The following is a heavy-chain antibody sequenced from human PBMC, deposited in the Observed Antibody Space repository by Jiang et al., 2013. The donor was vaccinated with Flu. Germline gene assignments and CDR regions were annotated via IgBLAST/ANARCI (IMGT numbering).Heavy chain of an antibody. Sequence: GPGLVKPSETLSLTCTVSGGSISSYYWSWIRQPPGKGLEWIGYIYYSGSTNYNPSLKSRVTISVDTSKNQFSLKLSSVTAADTAVYYCARDVVRGFNWFDPWGQGTLVTVSS. CDR3: ARDVVRGFNWFDP. V-gene: IGHV4-59*13. J-gene: IGHJ5*02. D-gene: IGHD3-10*01. CDR1: GGSISSYY. CDR2: IYYSGST.